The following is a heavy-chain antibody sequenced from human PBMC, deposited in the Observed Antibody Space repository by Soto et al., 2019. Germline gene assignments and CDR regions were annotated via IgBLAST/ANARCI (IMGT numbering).Heavy chain of an antibody. V-gene: IGHV3-23*01. CDR1: GFTFSSYA. CDR2: ISGSGGST. D-gene: IGHD3-16*01. CDR3: AKDPPGGYYYYYGMDV. J-gene: IGHJ6*02. Sequence: GSLRLSCAASGFTFSSYAMSWVRQAPGKGLEWVSAISGSGGSTYYADSVKGRFTISRDNSKNTLYLQMNSLRAEDTAVYYCAKDPPGGYYYYYGMDVWGQGTTVTVSS.